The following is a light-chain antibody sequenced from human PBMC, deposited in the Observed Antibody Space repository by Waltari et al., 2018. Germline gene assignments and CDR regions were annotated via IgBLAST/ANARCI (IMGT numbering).Light chain of an antibody. J-gene: IGKJ1*01. CDR3: HYSGPSMWT. Sequence: EIVLTQSPGTLSLTPGERFTLSCRPSETIHNAYFAWYQLTPGQAPRLLIFGTSTRATGIPARFSGSGSATDFTLTISRLEPEDFALYHCHYSGPSMWTFGQGTRVEIK. CDR2: GTS. V-gene: IGKV3-20*01. CDR1: ETIHNAY.